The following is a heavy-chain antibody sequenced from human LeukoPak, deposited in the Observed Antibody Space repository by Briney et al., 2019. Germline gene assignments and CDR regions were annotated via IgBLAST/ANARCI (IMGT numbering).Heavy chain of an antibody. Sequence: PSETLSLTCTVSGGSISSSSYYWGWIRQPPGKGLDYVVSIYYSGSTYYNPSLKSRVTMSVDTSKNQFSLKLSSVTAADTAIYYCARENPSGYYNRPIDYWGQGTLVTVSS. J-gene: IGHJ4*02. D-gene: IGHD3-22*01. CDR3: ARENPSGYYNRPIDY. CDR1: GGSISSSSYY. V-gene: IGHV4-39*07. CDR2: IYYSGST.